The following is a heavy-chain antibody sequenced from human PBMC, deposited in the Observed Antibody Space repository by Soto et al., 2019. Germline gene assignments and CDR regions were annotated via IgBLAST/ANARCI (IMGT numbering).Heavy chain of an antibody. Sequence: GGSLRLSCAASGFTFSSYGMHWVRQAPGKGLEWVAVIWYDGSNKYYADSVKGRFTISRDNSKNTLYLQMNSLRAEDTAVYYCARDQRIVVVVAATSLPAHYYIGAFDIWGQGTMVTVSS. D-gene: IGHD2-15*01. CDR1: GFTFSSYG. J-gene: IGHJ3*02. V-gene: IGHV3-33*01. CDR2: IWYDGSNK. CDR3: ARDQRIVVVVAATSLPAHYYIGAFDI.